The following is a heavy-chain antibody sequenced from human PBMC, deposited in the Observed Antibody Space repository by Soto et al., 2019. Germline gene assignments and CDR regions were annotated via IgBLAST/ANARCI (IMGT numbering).Heavy chain of an antibody. J-gene: IGHJ6*02. CDR2: IHQDGNEK. Sequence: EVQLVESGGGLVQPGGSLRLSCAASGFTFSNAWMSWVRQAPGKGLEWVANIHQDGNEKYYMDSVKGRFTISRDNAKNSLYLQMTSLRAEDTAVYYCAGGNALDVWGQGTTVTVSS. V-gene: IGHV3-7*01. CDR1: GFTFSNAW. CDR3: AGGNALDV.